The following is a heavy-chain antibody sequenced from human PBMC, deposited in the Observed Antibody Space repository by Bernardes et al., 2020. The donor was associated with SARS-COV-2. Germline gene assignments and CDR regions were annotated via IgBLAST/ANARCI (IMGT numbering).Heavy chain of an antibody. D-gene: IGHD4-17*01. CDR2: ITASTTYI. Sequence: GGSLRLSCLVSGFTFSSYAMNWVRQAPGKGLQWVSSITASTTYIQYTDSVEGRFTVSRDNAKNSLYLEMTSLRAEDTAIYYCARILRDNGFGSGYYDLWGRGTLVTVSS. CDR1: GFTFSSYA. J-gene: IGHJ2*01. CDR3: ARILRDNGFGSGYYDL. V-gene: IGHV3-21*01.